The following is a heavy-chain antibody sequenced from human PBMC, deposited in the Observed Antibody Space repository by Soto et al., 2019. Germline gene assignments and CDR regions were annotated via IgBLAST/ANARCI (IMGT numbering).Heavy chain of an antibody. CDR1: GLTFSDHY. D-gene: IGHD1-20*01. CDR2: IRDRVHSYST. CDR3: VSLWSVTGSRDY. V-gene: IGHV3-72*01. Sequence: LRLSCAVSGLTFSDHYMGWVRQAPGKGLDWVGRIRDRVHSYSTEYAASVKGRFTISRDDSRNSLYLQMNSLKMEDTAVFYCVSLWSVTGSRDYWGRGTLVTVSS. J-gene: IGHJ4*02.